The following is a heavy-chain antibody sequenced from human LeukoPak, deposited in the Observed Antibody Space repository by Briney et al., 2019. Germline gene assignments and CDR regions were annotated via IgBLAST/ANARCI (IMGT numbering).Heavy chain of an antibody. CDR3: ARGGVTGAWDY. CDR1: GFTFSNNW. J-gene: IGHJ4*02. Sequence: GGSLRLSCAASGFTFSNNWMHWVRQAPGKGLVWVSLITSDGGGTSYADSVKGRFTISRDNAKNTLYLQMSSLRAEDTAVYYCARGGVTGAWDYWGQGILVTLSS. V-gene: IGHV3-74*01. D-gene: IGHD1-26*01. CDR2: ITSDGGGT.